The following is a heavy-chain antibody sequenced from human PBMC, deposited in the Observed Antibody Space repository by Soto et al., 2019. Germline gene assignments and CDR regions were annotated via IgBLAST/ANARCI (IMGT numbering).Heavy chain of an antibody. Sequence: QVQLVQSGAEVKKPGASVKVSFKASGYTFTSYGVSWVRQAPGQGLEWMGWISAYNGHTNYAQKLQGRVTMTTDTSTSTAYMELRSLRSDDTAVYYCATGWFGEFVYYFDYWGQGTLVTVSS. V-gene: IGHV1-18*01. CDR2: ISAYNGHT. CDR3: ATGWFGEFVYYFDY. J-gene: IGHJ4*02. CDR1: GYTFTSYG. D-gene: IGHD3-10*01.